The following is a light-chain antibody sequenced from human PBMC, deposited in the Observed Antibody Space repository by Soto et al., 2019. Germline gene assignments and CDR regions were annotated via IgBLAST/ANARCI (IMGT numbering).Light chain of an antibody. CDR3: SSYTGSPYV. CDR1: SSDVGGYNY. CDR2: EVT. V-gene: IGLV2-14*03. J-gene: IGLJ1*01. Sequence: QSVPTQPASVSGSPGPSITIYCTGTSSDVGGYNYVSWYQQHPGKAPKLMIYEVTKRPSGVSNRFSGSKSGHTASLTISGLQAEDEADYYCSSYTGSPYVFGTGTKVTVL.